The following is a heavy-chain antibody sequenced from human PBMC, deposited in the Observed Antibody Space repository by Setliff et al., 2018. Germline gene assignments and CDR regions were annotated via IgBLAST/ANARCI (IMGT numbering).Heavy chain of an antibody. CDR1: GYTFTDYG. D-gene: IGHD2-15*01. Sequence: VASVKVSCKASGYTFTDYGVTWVRQAPGQGLEWVGWISPYSGNTYYAQKFQGRITITRDTSATTFYMELSSLRSEDTALYSCAASVGGAPFYYGLDVWGQGTTVT. CDR2: ISPYSGNT. V-gene: IGHV1-18*01. J-gene: IGHJ6*02. CDR3: AASVGGAPFYYGLDV.